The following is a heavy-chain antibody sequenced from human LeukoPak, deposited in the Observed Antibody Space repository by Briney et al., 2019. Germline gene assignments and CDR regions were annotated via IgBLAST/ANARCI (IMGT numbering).Heavy chain of an antibody. J-gene: IGHJ5*02. CDR1: RFTFSSYW. Sequence: GWALRLSCAASRFTFSSYWMHWLRQAPGKGVVGVSRINSDGSSTSYADSVKGRFTISRDNAKNTLYLQMNSLRAEDTAVYYCARAERWLQSFVSWGQGTLVTVSS. D-gene: IGHD5-24*01. V-gene: IGHV3-74*01. CDR3: ARAERWLQSFVS. CDR2: INSDGSST.